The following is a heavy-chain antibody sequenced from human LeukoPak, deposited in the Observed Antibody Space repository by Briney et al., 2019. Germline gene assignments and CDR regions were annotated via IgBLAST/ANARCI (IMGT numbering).Heavy chain of an antibody. J-gene: IGHJ4*02. CDR3: ARNSGDY. CDR1: GASINNYF. D-gene: IGHD4-23*01. Sequence: SESLSLTCIVSGASINNYFWTWIRQPAGKGLEWIGRIYSGGSTIYNPSLNSRVTMSLDTSKNQFSLKLISVTAADTAVYYCARNSGDYWGQGTLVTVSS. CDR2: IYSGGST. V-gene: IGHV4-4*07.